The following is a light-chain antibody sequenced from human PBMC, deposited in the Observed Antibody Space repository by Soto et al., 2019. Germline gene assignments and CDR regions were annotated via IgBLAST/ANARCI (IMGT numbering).Light chain of an antibody. CDR2: SNN. Sequence: QSVLTQPPSASGTPGQRVTISCSGSSSNIGSNTVNWYQQLPGTAPKLLIYSNNQRPSGVPDRFSGYKSGTSASLAISGLQSEDEADYYCAAWDDSLNGQGVFGGGTKLTVL. CDR3: AAWDDSLNGQGV. J-gene: IGLJ2*01. CDR1: SSNIGSNT. V-gene: IGLV1-44*01.